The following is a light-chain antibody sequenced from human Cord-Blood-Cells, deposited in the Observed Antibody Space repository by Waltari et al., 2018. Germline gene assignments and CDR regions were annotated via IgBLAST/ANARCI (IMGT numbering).Light chain of an antibody. CDR3: QTWGTGIRV. CDR2: LNSDGGR. CDR1: SGHSSYA. Sequence: QLVLTQSPSASASLGASVKLTCTLSSGHSSYAIAWHQQQPEKGPRYLMKLNSDGGRGKGGGLPDRFSGSSSGAERYLTISSLQSEDEADYYCQTWGTGIRVFGGGTKLTVL. V-gene: IGLV4-69*01. J-gene: IGLJ3*02.